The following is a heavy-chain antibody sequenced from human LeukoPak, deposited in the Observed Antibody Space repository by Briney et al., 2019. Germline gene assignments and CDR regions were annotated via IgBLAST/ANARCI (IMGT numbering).Heavy chain of an antibody. D-gene: IGHD3-10*01. Sequence: GASVKVSCKASGYTFTTYDVHWVRQAPGQRLEWMGWINAGNGNTKYSQKFQGRVTITRDTSASTAYMELSSLRSEDMAVYYCAREGDANYGSGSYLYGMDAWGHGTTITVSS. V-gene: IGHV1-3*01. CDR2: INAGNGNT. J-gene: IGHJ6*02. CDR1: GYTFTTYD. CDR3: AREGDANYGSGSYLYGMDA.